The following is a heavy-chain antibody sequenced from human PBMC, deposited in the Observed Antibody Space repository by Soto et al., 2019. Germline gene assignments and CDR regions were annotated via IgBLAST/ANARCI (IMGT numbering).Heavy chain of an antibody. CDR1: GGSFSGYY. CDR3: ARGKRAARRGNWFDP. J-gene: IGHJ5*02. D-gene: IGHD6-6*01. CDR2: INHSGST. V-gene: IGHV4-34*01. Sequence: SETLSLTCAVYGGSFSGYYWSWIRQPPGKGLEWIGEINHSGSTNYNPSLKSRVTISVDTSKNQFSLKLGSVTAADTAVYYCARGKRAARRGNWFDPWGQGTLVTVSS.